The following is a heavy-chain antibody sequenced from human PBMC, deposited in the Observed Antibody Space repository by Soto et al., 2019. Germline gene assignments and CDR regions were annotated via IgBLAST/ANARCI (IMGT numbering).Heavy chain of an antibody. CDR1: GFIFSSFW. CDR2: INEDGSAK. Sequence: PGGSLRLSCAASGFIFSSFWMNWVRQAPGRGMEWVAKINEDGSAKYFADSVEGRFTISRDNAKNSLFLQMSSLRDEDTAIYYCAKDVEWSLDFWGQGTLVTVSS. J-gene: IGHJ4*02. CDR3: AKDVEWSLDF. V-gene: IGHV3-7*01. D-gene: IGHD3-3*01.